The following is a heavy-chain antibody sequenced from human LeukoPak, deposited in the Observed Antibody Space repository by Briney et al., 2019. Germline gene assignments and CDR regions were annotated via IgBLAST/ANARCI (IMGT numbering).Heavy chain of an antibody. J-gene: IGHJ4*02. Sequence: PGGSLRLSCAASGFTFSSYAMSWVRQAPGKGLEWVSAISGSGGSTYYADSVKGRFTISRDNSKNTLYLQMNSLRAEDTAVYYCAREGFSRIAAAGNVLGYWGQGTLVTVSS. CDR1: GFTFSSYA. CDR3: AREGFSRIAAAGNVLGY. D-gene: IGHD6-13*01. CDR2: ISGSGGST. V-gene: IGHV3-23*01.